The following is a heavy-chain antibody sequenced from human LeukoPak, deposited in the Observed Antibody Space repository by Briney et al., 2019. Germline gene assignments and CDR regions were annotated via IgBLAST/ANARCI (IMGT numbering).Heavy chain of an antibody. CDR1: GGSFSGYY. CDR2: INHSGST. D-gene: IGHD2-15*01. J-gene: IGHJ5*02. V-gene: IGHV4-34*01. Sequence: SDTLSLTCAVYGGSFSGYYWSWIRQPPGKGLECIGEINHSGSTNYNPSLKSRVTISVDTSKNQFSLKLSSVTAADTAVYYCARVRYCSGGSCSWGQGTLVTVSS. CDR3: ARVRYCSGGSCS.